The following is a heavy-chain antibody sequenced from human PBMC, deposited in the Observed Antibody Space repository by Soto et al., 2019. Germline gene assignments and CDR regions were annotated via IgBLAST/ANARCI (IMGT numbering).Heavy chain of an antibody. CDR3: ARVGRHVDTAMDAYYYGMDV. Sequence: GASVKVSCKASGGTFSSYAISWVRQAPGQGLEWMGGIIPIFGTANYAQKFQGRVTITADKSTSTAYMELSSLRSEDTAMYYCARVGRHVDTAMDAYYYGMDVWGPGTTVTVSS. V-gene: IGHV1-69*06. D-gene: IGHD5-18*01. J-gene: IGHJ6*02. CDR1: GGTFSSYA. CDR2: IIPIFGTA.